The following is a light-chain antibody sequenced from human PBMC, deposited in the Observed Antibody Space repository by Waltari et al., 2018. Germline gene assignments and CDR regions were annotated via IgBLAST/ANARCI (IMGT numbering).Light chain of an antibody. Sequence: QLVLTQSTSASASLGASAKLTCTLSSGHRTNINAWLQKQPAKGPRYLMNVNSDGSHNKGVGIPDRFSGSRSGAERYLTISSLQSEDEADYYCQTGGHGTWVFGGGTRLTVL. CDR2: VNSDGSH. CDR3: QTGGHGTWV. J-gene: IGLJ3*02. V-gene: IGLV4-69*01. CDR1: SGHRTNI.